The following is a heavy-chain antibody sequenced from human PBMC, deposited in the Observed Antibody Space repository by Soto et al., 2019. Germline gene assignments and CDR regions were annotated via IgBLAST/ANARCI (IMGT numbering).Heavy chain of an antibody. CDR1: GWNFTSYW. CDR3: ARLPCGGDCYWHYYYGMDV. CDR2: IYPGDSDT. V-gene: IGHV5-51*01. J-gene: IGHJ6*02. Sequence: ESLKISGKGSGWNFTSYWIGWVRQMPGKGLEWMGIIYPGDSDTRYSPSFQGQVTISADKSISTAYLQWSSLKASDTAMYYCARLPCGGDCYWHYYYGMDVWGQGTTVTVSS. D-gene: IGHD2-21*02.